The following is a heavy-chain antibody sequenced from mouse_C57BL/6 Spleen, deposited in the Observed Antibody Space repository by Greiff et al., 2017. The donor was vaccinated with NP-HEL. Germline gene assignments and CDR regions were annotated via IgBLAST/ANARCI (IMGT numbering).Heavy chain of an antibody. CDR1: GYTFTSYW. Sequence: VQLQQPGAELVRPGSSVKLSCKASGYTFTSYWMDWVKQRPGQGLEWIGNIYPAASETHYNQKFKDKATLTVDKSSSTAYMQLSSLTSEDSAVYYCAGWASVSSGYVGWGQGTLVTVSA. J-gene: IGHJ3*02. D-gene: IGHD3-2*02. CDR2: IYPAASET. V-gene: IGHV1-61*01. CDR3: AGWASVSSGYVG.